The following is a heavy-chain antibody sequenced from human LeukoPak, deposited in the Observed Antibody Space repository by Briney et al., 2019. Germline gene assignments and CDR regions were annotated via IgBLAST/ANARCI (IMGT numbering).Heavy chain of an antibody. V-gene: IGHV3-7*03. CDR3: ARNNGMDV. CDR1: GFALSSHW. J-gene: IGHJ6*02. Sequence: GALGLSCAASGFALSSHWMTWVRQVPGRGPEWVANVNRDGSETYYLDSVKGRFTISKDNAKNSLYLQMNSLRAKDTALYHCARNNGMDVWGQGTTVIVSS. CDR2: VNRDGSET.